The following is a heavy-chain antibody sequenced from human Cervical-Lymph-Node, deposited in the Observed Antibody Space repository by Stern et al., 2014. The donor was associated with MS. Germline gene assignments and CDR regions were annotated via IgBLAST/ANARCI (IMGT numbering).Heavy chain of an antibody. V-gene: IGHV3-53*01. J-gene: IGHJ5*02. Sequence: EVQLVESGGGLIQPGGSLRLSCAASGFTVSSNYMSWVRQAPGKGLEWVSVIYSGGSTYYADSVKGRFTISRDNSKNTLYLQMNSLRAEDTAVYYCARERHSSGWYGWFDPWGQGTLVTVSS. D-gene: IGHD6-19*01. CDR1: GFTVSSNY. CDR2: IYSGGST. CDR3: ARERHSSGWYGWFDP.